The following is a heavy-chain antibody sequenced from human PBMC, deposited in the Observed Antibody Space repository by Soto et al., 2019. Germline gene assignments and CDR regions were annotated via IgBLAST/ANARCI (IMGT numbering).Heavy chain of an antibody. V-gene: IGHV4-4*02. CDR1: GGSISSSNW. D-gene: IGHD1-26*01. Sequence: SETLSLTCAVSGGSISSSNWWTCVRLPPGKGLEWIWEIYPSGITNYSPSLKSRVTMSVDKSKNQFSMKLNSVTAADTAMYYCAREAYKRGANNPFFDYWGQGTLVTVSS. J-gene: IGHJ4*02. CDR2: IYPSGIT. CDR3: AREAYKRGANNPFFDY.